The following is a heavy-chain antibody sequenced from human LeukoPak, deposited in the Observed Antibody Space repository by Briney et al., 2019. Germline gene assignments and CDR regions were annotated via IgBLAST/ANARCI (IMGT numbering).Heavy chain of an antibody. CDR3: ARQTGRTRPSL. Sequence: SETLSLTCAVYGGSFSGYYWSWIRQPPGKGLEWIGEINHSGSTNYNPSLKSRVTISVDTSKNQFSLRLSSVTAADTAVYYCARQTGRTRPSLWGQGTLVTVSS. CDR2: INHSGST. D-gene: IGHD1-14*01. J-gene: IGHJ4*02. CDR1: GGSFSGYY. V-gene: IGHV4-34*01.